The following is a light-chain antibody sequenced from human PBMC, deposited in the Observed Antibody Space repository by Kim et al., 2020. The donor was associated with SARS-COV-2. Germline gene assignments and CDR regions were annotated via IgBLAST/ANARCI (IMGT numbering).Light chain of an antibody. Sequence: DIQMTQSPSTLSASVGERVTLTCRASQSIGNWLAWYQQKAGKAPKLLIYGATTLDSGVPARFSGSGSGTEFTLTINSLQPDDFATYYCQPYHYTWTLGQGTKVDIK. V-gene: IGKV1-5*03. CDR1: QSIGNW. J-gene: IGKJ1*01. CDR3: QPYHYTWT. CDR2: GAT.